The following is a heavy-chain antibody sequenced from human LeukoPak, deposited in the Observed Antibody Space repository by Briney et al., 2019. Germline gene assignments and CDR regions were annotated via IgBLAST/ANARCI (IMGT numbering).Heavy chain of an antibody. J-gene: IGHJ6*03. V-gene: IGHV4-59*10. CDR2: IYTSGST. CDR3: ASALNYEPGGYYYYMDV. Sequence: SETLSLTCAVYGGSFSGYYWSWIRQPAGKGLEWIGRIYTSGSTNYNPSLKSRVTISVDTSKNQFSLKLSSVTAADTAVYYCASALNYEPGGYYYYMDVWGKGTTVTVSS. D-gene: IGHD3-3*01. CDR1: GGSFSGYY.